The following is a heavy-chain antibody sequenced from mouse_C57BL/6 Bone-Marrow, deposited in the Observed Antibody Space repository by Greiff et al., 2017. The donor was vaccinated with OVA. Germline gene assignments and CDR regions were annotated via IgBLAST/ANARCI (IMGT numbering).Heavy chain of an antibody. CDR3: ARGRLRLLTLYYFDY. D-gene: IGHD2-3*01. V-gene: IGHV1-54*01. J-gene: IGHJ2*01. CDR2: INPGSGGT. Sequence: QVQLKESGAELVRPGTSVKVSCKASGYAFTNYLIEWVKQRPGQGLEWIGVINPGSGGTNYNEKFKGKATLTADKSSSTAYMQLSSLTSEDSAVYFCARGRLRLLTLYYFDYWGQGTTLTVSS. CDR1: GYAFTNYL.